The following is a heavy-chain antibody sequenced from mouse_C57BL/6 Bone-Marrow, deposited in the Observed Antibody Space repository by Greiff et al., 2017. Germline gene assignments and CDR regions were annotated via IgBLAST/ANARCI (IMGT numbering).Heavy chain of an antibody. V-gene: IGHV1-69*01. CDR2: IDPSDSYT. CDR1: GYTFTSYW. CDR3: ARGGY. J-gene: IGHJ2*01. Sequence: VQLQQPGAELVMPGASVKLSCKASGYTFTSYWMHWVKQRPGQGLEWIGEIDPSDSYTNYNQKFKGKSTLTVDKSSSTACMQLSSLTSEDSAVYYCARGGYWGQGTTLTVSS.